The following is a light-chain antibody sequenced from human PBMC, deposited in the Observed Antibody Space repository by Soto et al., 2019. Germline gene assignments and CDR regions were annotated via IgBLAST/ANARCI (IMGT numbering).Light chain of an antibody. Sequence: EIVMTQSPATLSVSPGERATHSCRASQSVSSNLAWYQQKPSQAPRLLIYGASTRATGIPARFSGSGSGTEFTLTFSSLQSEDFAVYYCQQYNNWPPWTFGQGTKVDIK. CDR3: QQYNNWPPWT. CDR1: QSVSSN. V-gene: IGKV3-15*01. CDR2: GAS. J-gene: IGKJ1*01.